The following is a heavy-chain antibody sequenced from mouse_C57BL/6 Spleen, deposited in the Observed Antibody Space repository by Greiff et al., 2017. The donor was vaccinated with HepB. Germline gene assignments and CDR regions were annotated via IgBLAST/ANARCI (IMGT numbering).Heavy chain of an antibody. CDR2: IRNKANGYTT. Sequence: EVKLMESGGGLVQPGGSLSLSCAASGFTFTDYYMSWVRQPPGKALEWLGFIRNKANGYTTEYSASVKGRFTISRDNSPSILYLQMNALRAEDSATYYCARSGDGFDYWGQGTTLTVSS. CDR3: ARSGDGFDY. J-gene: IGHJ2*01. V-gene: IGHV7-3*01. D-gene: IGHD1-1*01. CDR1: GFTFTDYY.